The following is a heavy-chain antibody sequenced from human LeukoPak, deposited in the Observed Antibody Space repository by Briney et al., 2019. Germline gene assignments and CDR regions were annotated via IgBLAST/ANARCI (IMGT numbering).Heavy chain of an antibody. CDR2: MNPNSGNT. CDR3: ARAHYGSGSYLFDY. CDR1: GYTFTSYD. V-gene: IGHV1-8*01. D-gene: IGHD3-10*01. Sequence: ASVKVSCKASGYTFTSYDINWGRQATGQGLEWMGWMNPNSGNTGYAQKFQSRVTMTRNTSISTAYMELSSLRSEDTAVYYCARAHYGSGSYLFDYWGQGTLVTVSS. J-gene: IGHJ4*02.